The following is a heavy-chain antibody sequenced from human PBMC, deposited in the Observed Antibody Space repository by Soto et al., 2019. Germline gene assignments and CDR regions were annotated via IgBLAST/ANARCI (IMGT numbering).Heavy chain of an antibody. D-gene: IGHD3-3*01. V-gene: IGHV3-74*01. Sequence: VQLVESGGDLVQPGGFLRLSCATSGFTFSRYWMHWVRQVPGKGVVWVSRINSDGSSISYSDSVKGRSTISRDNAKNTLYLQMNSLRVEDTAVYYCARLPVDTITSLDYWGQGTLVTVSS. CDR3: ARLPVDTITSLDY. CDR1: GFTFSRYW. J-gene: IGHJ4*02. CDR2: INSDGSSI.